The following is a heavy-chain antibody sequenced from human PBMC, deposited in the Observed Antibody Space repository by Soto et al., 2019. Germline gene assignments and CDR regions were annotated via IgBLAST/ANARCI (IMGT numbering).Heavy chain of an antibody. CDR3: ARDRHQLNWFDP. J-gene: IGHJ5*02. CDR2: MNPNSGNT. D-gene: IGHD2-2*01. Sequence: ASVKVSCKASGYTFTSYDINWVRQATGQGFEWMGWMNPNSGNTDYSQKFQGRVTITRDTSITTAYMELSSLRSEDTAVYYCARDRHQLNWFDPWGQGTLVTVS. V-gene: IGHV1-8*01. CDR1: GYTFTSYD.